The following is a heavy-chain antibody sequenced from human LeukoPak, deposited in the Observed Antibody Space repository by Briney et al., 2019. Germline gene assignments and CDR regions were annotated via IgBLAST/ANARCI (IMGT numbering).Heavy chain of an antibody. D-gene: IGHD6-19*01. V-gene: IGHV1-2*02. CDR1: GYTFTGYY. CDR3: ATGWYDPAYYYYYYMDV. J-gene: IGHJ6*03. Sequence: ASVKVSCKASGYTFTGYYMHWVRQAPGQGLEWMGWINPNSGGTNYAQKFQGRVTMTTDTSTSTAYMELRSLRSDDTAVYYCATGWYDPAYYYYYYMDVWGKGTTVTVSS. CDR2: INPNSGGT.